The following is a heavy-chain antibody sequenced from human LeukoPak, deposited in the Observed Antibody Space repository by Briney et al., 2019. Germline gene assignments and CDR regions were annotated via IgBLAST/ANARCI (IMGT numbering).Heavy chain of an antibody. Sequence: ASVTVSCKASGYTFTGYDINWVRQVPGQGLEWMGWMNPHSGNTGYGQEFQGRVTMTRNTSINTAYMELRSLRSDDTAVYYCVRTCGSHNCYFFDYWGQGALVTVSS. CDR3: VRTCGSHNCYFFDY. J-gene: IGHJ4*02. CDR2: MNPHSGNT. CDR1: GYTFTGYD. D-gene: IGHD2-2*01. V-gene: IGHV1-8*01.